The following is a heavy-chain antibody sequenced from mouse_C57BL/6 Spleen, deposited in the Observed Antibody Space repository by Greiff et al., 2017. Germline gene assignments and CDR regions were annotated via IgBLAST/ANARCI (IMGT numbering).Heavy chain of an antibody. CDR1: GYTFTDYE. Sequence: QVQLQQSGAELVRPGASVTLSCKASGYTFTDYEMHWVKQTPVHGLEWIGAIDPETGGTAYNQKFKGKAILTADKSSSTAYMELRSLTSEDSAVYYCTRFPGYYVGYWGQGTTLTVSS. CDR3: TRFPGYYVGY. J-gene: IGHJ2*01. CDR2: IDPETGGT. V-gene: IGHV1-15*01.